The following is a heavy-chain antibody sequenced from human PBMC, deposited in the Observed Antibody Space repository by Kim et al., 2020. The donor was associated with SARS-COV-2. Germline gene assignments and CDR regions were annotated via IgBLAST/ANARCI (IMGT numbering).Heavy chain of an antibody. CDR2: ISPSGSFI. J-gene: IGHJ6*03. V-gene: IGHV3-21*01. CDR3: ARVSWGSSWAKFNYHYM. CDR1: GFIFSGYS. D-gene: IGHD6-13*01. Sequence: GGSLRLSCEASGFIFSGYSMNWVRQAPGKGLEWVSSISPSGSFICYADSVKGRFTISRDNIKKSVSLQMSSLRAEDTSVYYCARVSWGSSWAKFNYHYM.